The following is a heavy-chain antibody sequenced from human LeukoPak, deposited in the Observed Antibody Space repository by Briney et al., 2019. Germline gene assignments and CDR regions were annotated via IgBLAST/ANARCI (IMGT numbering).Heavy chain of an antibody. CDR3: ARVAEKDMVREHTTGRSHAFDI. D-gene: IGHD3-10*01. J-gene: IGHJ3*02. CDR1: GFTFDDYG. Sequence: RTGGSLRLSCAASGFTFDDYGMSWVRQAPGKGLEWVSGINWNGGSTGYADSVKGRFTISKDNAKNSLYLQMNSLRAEDTALYYCARVAEKDMVREHTTGRSHAFDIWGQGTMVTVSS. CDR2: INWNGGST. V-gene: IGHV3-20*04.